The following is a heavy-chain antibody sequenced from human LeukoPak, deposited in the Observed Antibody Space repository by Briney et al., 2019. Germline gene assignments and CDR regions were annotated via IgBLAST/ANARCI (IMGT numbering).Heavy chain of an antibody. Sequence: SETLSLACTVSGGSISSYYWSWIRQPPGKGLEWIGYIYYSGSTDYNPSLKSRVTISVDTSKNQFSLKLSSVTAADTAVYYCARRVVRGPYNWFDPWGQGTLVTVSS. CDR3: ARRVVRGPYNWFDP. CDR2: IYYSGST. V-gene: IGHV4-59*08. D-gene: IGHD3-10*01. J-gene: IGHJ5*02. CDR1: GGSISSYY.